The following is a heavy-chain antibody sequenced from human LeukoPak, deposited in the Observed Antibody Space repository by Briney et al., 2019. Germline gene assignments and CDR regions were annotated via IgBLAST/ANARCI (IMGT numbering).Heavy chain of an antibody. V-gene: IGHV3-21*01. J-gene: IGHJ4*02. D-gene: IGHD3-9*01. Sequence: GGSLRLSCAASGFTFNTFNMNWVRQAPGKGLEWVSSITSGGDYIYYADSVKARFTTSRDNAKNSLSLQLNSLRVEDTAVYYCARGHYDVLAASYKWTPDYWGQGTLVTVSS. CDR3: ARGHYDVLAASYKWTPDY. CDR2: ITSGGDYI. CDR1: GFTFNTFN.